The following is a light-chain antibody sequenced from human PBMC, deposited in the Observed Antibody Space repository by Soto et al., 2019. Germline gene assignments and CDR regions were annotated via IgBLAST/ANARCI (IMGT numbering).Light chain of an antibody. CDR1: QSVGSSF. CDR2: GAS. CDR3: QQYGSSPGT. V-gene: IGKV3-20*01. Sequence: EVVLTQSPGTLSLSPGERASLSCSASQSVGSSFLAWYQPKPGQAPKLLISGASSRATGIQDRFSGSGSGTVFSLTISRLEPADGARYSCQQYGSSPGTVGQGTKLEIK. J-gene: IGKJ2*02.